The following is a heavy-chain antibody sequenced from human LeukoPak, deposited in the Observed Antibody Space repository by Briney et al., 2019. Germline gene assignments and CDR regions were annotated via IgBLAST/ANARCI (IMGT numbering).Heavy chain of an antibody. CDR3: ALRYYYGSGSYSPQPFDY. J-gene: IGHJ4*02. V-gene: IGHV1-8*01. CDR2: MNPNSGNT. D-gene: IGHD3-10*01. Sequence: ASVKASCKASGYTFTSYDINWVRQATGQGLEWMGWMNPNSGNTGYAQKFQGRVTMTRNTSISTAYMELSSLRSEDTAVYYCALRYYYGSGSYSPQPFDYWGQGTLVTVSS. CDR1: GYTFTSYD.